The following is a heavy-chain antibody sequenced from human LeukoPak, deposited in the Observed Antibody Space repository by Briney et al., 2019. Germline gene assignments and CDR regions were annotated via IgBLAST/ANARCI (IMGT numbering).Heavy chain of an antibody. Sequence: AGSLRLSCAASGFTFSSYSMNWVRQAPRKGLEWVSSISSSSSYIYYADSVKGRFTISRDNAKYSLYLQMNSLRAEDTAVYYCARLSSGWSLDYWGQGTLVTVSS. CDR3: ARLSSGWSLDY. D-gene: IGHD6-19*01. V-gene: IGHV3-21*01. CDR1: GFTFSSYS. J-gene: IGHJ4*02. CDR2: ISSSSSYI.